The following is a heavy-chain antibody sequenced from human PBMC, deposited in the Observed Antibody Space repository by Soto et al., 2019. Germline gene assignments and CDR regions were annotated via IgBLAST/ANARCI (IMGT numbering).Heavy chain of an antibody. CDR1: GFTFSSYG. CDR3: VKDGSSGWPYFYDMDV. Sequence: GGSLRLSCAASGFTFSSYGMHWVRQAPGKGLEWVAVISYDGRNKYYADAVKGRFTISRDNSKNMLYLQMSSLRAEDTAVYYCVKDGSSGWPYFYDMDVWGQGTTVTVSS. D-gene: IGHD6-19*01. CDR2: ISYDGRNK. J-gene: IGHJ6*02. V-gene: IGHV3-30*18.